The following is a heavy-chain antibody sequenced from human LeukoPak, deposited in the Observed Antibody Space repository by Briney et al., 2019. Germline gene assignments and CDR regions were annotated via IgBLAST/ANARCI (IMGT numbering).Heavy chain of an antibody. V-gene: IGHV3-43D*03. D-gene: IGHD5-24*01. CDR1: GFTFDDYA. CDR2: ISWDGGST. CDR3: AKDGRREGYNWADY. J-gene: IGHJ4*02. Sequence: GGSLRLSCAASGFTFDDYAMHWVRQAPGKGLEWVSLISWDGGSTYYADSVKGRFTISRDNSKNSLYLQMNSLRAEDTALYYCAKDGRREGYNWADYWGQGTLVTVSS.